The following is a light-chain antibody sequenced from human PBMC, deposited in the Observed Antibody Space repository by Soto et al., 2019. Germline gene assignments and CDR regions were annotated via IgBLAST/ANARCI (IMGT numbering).Light chain of an antibody. V-gene: IGKV1-27*01. J-gene: IGKJ3*01. CDR3: QKYNSAPFT. Sequence: DIQMTQSPSSLSASVGDRVTITCRASQGISNYLAWYQQKPGKVPELLISAASTLQSGVPSRFNGSGSGTDFTLTISTLQPKDDAIYCCQKYNSAPFTFEPVTKVYI. CDR2: AAS. CDR1: QGISNY.